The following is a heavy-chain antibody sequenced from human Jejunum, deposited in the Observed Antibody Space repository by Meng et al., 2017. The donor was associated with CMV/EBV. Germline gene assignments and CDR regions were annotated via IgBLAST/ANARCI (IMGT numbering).Heavy chain of an antibody. CDR2: ITVSGGNT. CDR3: ARLSDS. CDR1: GCTFSSHS. D-gene: IGHD2-15*01. Sequence: LRLSFSASGCTFSSHSRGWVRQAPGKGLKWVASITVSGGNTYYADSVKGRFTISRDNSKNTLYLQMNSLRADDTAVYYCARLSDSWGQGTLVTVSS. J-gene: IGHJ4*02. V-gene: IGHV3-23*01.